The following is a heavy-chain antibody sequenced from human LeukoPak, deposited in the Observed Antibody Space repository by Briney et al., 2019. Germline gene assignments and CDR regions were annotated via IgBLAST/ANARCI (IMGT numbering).Heavy chain of an antibody. CDR3: ARGATLYYLDY. V-gene: IGHV1-69*04. J-gene: IGHJ4*02. CDR1: GGTFSSYA. Sequence: ASVTVSCKASGGTFSSYAISWVRQAPGQGLEWMGRIIPILGIANYAQKFQGRVTITADKSTSTAYMELSSLRSEDTAVYYCARGATLYYLDYWGQGTLVTVSS. CDR2: IIPILGIA. D-gene: IGHD1-26*01.